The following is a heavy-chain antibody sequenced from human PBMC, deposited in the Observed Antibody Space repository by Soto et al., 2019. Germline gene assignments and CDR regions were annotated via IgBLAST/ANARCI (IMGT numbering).Heavy chain of an antibody. D-gene: IGHD3-3*02. CDR2: IYPDDSDT. Sequence: RGESLKISCQTSGYIFANYWVAWVRQMPGKGLEWMGFIYPDDSDTRYSPSFQGQVTISADKSINTAYLHWGSLKASDTAIYYCARHPPWGAFKLGMDVWGQGTTVTVSS. V-gene: IGHV5-51*01. CDR1: GYIFANYW. CDR3: ARHPPWGAFKLGMDV. J-gene: IGHJ6*02.